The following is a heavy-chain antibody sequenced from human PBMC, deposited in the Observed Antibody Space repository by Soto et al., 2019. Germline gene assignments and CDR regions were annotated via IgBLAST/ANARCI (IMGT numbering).Heavy chain of an antibody. CDR1: GFTFTDYA. V-gene: IGHV3-23*01. J-gene: IGHJ4*02. Sequence: PGGSLRLSCAASGFTFTDYALSWVRQAPGKGLEWVATISGIGGSTYLADSVKGRLSISRDNSKNTASLLMNSLRAEDTAVYFCARGSSGYISSWYYFDYWGRGTLVTAPQ. CDR3: ARGSSGYISSWYYFDY. D-gene: IGHD6-13*01. CDR2: ISGIGGST.